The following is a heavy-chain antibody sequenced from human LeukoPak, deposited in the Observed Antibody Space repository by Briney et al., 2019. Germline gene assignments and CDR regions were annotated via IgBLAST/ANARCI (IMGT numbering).Heavy chain of an antibody. CDR2: INHSGST. CDR3: ARRKVEAGIATYNWFDP. V-gene: IGHV4-34*01. D-gene: IGHD6-13*01. Sequence: SETLSLTCAVYGGSFSGYYWSWIRQPPGKGLEWIGEINHSGSTNYNPSLKSRVTISVDTSKNQFSLKLSSVTAADTAVYFCARRKVEAGIATYNWFDPWGQGTLVTVSS. J-gene: IGHJ5*02. CDR1: GGSFSGYY.